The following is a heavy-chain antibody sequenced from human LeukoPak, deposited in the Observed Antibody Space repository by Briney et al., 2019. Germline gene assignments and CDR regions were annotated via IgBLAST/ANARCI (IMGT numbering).Heavy chain of an antibody. J-gene: IGHJ5*02. CDR3: ARRHDSSGYYYWLDP. D-gene: IGHD3-22*01. Sequence: SETLSLTCTVSGGPISSSGCYWGWIRQPPGKGLEWIGSIYYSGSTYYNPSLKSRVTISVDTSKNQFSLNLSSVTAADTAVYYCARRHDSSGYYYWLDPWGQGTLVTVSS. CDR2: IYYSGST. CDR1: GGPISSSGCY. V-gene: IGHV4-39*01.